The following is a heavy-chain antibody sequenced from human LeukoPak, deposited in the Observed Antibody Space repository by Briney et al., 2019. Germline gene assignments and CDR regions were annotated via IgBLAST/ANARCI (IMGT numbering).Heavy chain of an antibody. J-gene: IGHJ4*02. CDR1: LFTFSDYY. CDR2: IGGSGSVV. D-gene: IGHD3-3*01. V-gene: IGHV3-11*01. Sequence: GGSLRLSCVASLFTFSDYYMSWIRLTPGKGLEWVSYIGGSGSVVHYADSVKGRSTISRDNAKRSLYLQMHSLRAEDTAVYYCAKVHPPRSSSVLRFLEWLCPFDYWGQGTLVTVSS. CDR3: AKVHPPRSSSVLRFLEWLCPFDY.